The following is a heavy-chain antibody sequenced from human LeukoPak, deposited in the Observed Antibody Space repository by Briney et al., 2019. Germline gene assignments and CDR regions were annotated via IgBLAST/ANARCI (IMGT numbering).Heavy chain of an antibody. CDR2: MNPNSGNT. CDR3: AREGLDY. J-gene: IGHJ4*02. V-gene: IGHV1-8*03. CDR1: GYPLRSYG. Sequence: ASVKASCKASGYPLRSYGITWLRQAPGQGLEWMGYMNPNSGNTGYAQKFQDRVTITSDTSISTAYMELSSLRSDDTAVYYCAREGLDYWGQGTLVTVSS.